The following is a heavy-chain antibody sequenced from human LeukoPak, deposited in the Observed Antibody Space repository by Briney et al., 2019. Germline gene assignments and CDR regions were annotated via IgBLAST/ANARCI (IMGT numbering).Heavy chain of an antibody. CDR2: IYYSGST. D-gene: IGHD6-13*01. J-gene: IGHJ4*02. V-gene: IGHV4-39*01. CDR1: GGSISSSSYY. Sequence: ASETLSLTCTVSGGSISSSSYYWGWIRQPPEKGLEWIGSIYYSGSTYYNPSLKSRVTISVDTSKNQFSLKLSSVTAADTAVYYCARQCSSNTFDYWGQGTLVTVSS. CDR3: ARQCSSNTFDY.